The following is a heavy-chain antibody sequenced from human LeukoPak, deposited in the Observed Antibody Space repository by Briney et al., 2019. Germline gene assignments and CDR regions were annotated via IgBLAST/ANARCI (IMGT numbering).Heavy chain of an antibody. Sequence: SVKVSCKASGGTFSSYGISWVRQAPGEGLEWMGGIIPIFGTPNYAQKFQGRVTITADESTSTAYMELSSLRSEDTAVYYCARGSGTITMVRGVFYGMDVWGQGTTVTVSS. J-gene: IGHJ6*02. V-gene: IGHV1-69*13. D-gene: IGHD3-10*01. CDR1: GGTFSSYG. CDR3: ARGSGTITMVRGVFYGMDV. CDR2: IIPIFGTP.